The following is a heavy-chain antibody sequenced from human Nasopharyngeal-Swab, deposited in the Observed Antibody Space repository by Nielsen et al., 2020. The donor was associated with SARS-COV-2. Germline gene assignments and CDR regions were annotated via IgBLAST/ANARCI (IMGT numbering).Heavy chain of an antibody. J-gene: IGHJ4*02. CDR3: AMQLPIFDFDFWSGLAY. V-gene: IGHV1-3*01. CDR1: GYTFSSYA. D-gene: IGHD3-3*01. Sequence: ASVKVSCKASGYTFSSYAMHWVRQAPGQGLEWMGWINGGNGNTKYSQRFQGRVTISRDTSANTAYMDLTSLRSEDTAAYYCAMQLPIFDFDFWSGLAYWGQGTLVTVSS. CDR2: INGGNGNT.